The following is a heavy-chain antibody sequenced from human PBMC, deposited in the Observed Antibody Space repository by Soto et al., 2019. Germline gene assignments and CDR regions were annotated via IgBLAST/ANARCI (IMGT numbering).Heavy chain of an antibody. CDR1: GFAFSSYG. CDR3: AREDGRLRGPAPYYHFWSGYLGLSNYYGMDV. V-gene: IGHV3-33*01. J-gene: IGHJ6*02. Sequence: GGSLRLSGAASGFAFSSYGMHWVRQAPGKGLEWGAVIWYDGSNKYYADSVKGRFTISRDNSKNTLYLQMNSLRAEDTAMYYCAREDGRLRGPAPYYHFWSGYLGLSNYYGMDVWGQGTTVTVSS. D-gene: IGHD3-3*01. CDR2: IWYDGSNK.